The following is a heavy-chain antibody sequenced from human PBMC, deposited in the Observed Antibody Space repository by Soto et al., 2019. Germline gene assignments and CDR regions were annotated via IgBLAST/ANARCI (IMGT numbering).Heavy chain of an antibody. J-gene: IGHJ6*02. CDR1: GFTFSSYG. D-gene: IGHD6-13*01. CDR3: AKGLKAAGTFDYYYGMDV. CDR2: IWYDGSNK. V-gene: IGHV3-30*02. Sequence: PGGSLRLSCAASGFTFSSYGMHWVRQAPGKGLEWVAVIWYDGSNKYFADSVKGRFTISRDNSKNTLYLQMNSLRAEDTALYYCAKGLKAAGTFDYYYGMDVWGQGTTVTVSS.